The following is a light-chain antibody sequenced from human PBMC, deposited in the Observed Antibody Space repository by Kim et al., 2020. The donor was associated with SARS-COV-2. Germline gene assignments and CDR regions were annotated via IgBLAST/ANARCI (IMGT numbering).Light chain of an antibody. CDR1: KLGDKY. Sequence: ELTQPPSVSVSPGQTASITCSGDKLGDKYACWYQQKPGQSPVLVIYQDSKRPSGIPERFSGSNSGNTATLTISGTQAMDEADYYCQAWDSSYVVFGGGTQLTVL. CDR2: QDS. CDR3: QAWDSSYVV. J-gene: IGLJ2*01. V-gene: IGLV3-1*01.